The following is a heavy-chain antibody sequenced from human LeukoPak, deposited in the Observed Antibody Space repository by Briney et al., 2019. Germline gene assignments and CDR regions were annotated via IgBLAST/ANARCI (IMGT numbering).Heavy chain of an antibody. J-gene: IGHJ5*02. CDR3: ARDSGHWFDP. CDR1: GYTLTSYY. V-gene: IGHV1-46*01. D-gene: IGHD3-10*01. CDR2: INPSGGFT. Sequence: GASVKVSCKASGYTLTSYYIHWVRQAPGQGLEWMGIINPSGGFTNYAQKFQGRVTLTRDTSTSTVYMDLTSLKSEDTAVYYCARDSGHWFDPWGQGTLVTVSS.